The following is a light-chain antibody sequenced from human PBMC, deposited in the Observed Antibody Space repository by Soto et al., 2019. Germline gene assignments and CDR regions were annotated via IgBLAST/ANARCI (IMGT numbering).Light chain of an antibody. Sequence: EIVMRQSPATLSVSPGERATLSCRASQSVSSNLAWYQQKPGQAPRLLIYGVSSRATGIPDRFSGSGSGTDFPLNISRLEPEDFAVYYCQQYHSSQRTFGQGTKVDIK. CDR3: QQYHSSQRT. J-gene: IGKJ1*01. V-gene: IGKV3D-15*01. CDR2: GVS. CDR1: QSVSSN.